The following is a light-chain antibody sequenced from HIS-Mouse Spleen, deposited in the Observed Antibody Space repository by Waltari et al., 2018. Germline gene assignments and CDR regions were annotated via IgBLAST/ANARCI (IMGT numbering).Light chain of an antibody. CDR2: EDS. CDR3: YSTDSSGNHRV. Sequence: SYELTQPPSVSVSPGQTARITCPGDALPKKEPYVYQQKSGQAPVLVIYEDSKRPSGIPERFSGSSSGTMATLTISGAQVEDEADYYCYSTDSSGNHRVFGGGTKLTVL. J-gene: IGLJ2*01. CDR1: ALPKKE. V-gene: IGLV3-10*01.